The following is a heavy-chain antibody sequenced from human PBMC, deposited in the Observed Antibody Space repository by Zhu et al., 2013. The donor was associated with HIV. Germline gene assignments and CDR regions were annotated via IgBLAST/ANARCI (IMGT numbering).Heavy chain of an antibody. D-gene: IGHD3-3*01. V-gene: IGHV1-69*06. CDR2: IIPIFGTA. CDR3: ARDLMRPTDFWSGYYNLWGYYYGMDV. Sequence: QVQLVQSGAEVKKPGSSVKVSCKASGGTFSSYAISWVRQAPGQGLEWMGGIIPIFGTANYAQKFQGRVTITADKSTSTAYMELSSLRSEDTAVYYCARDLMRPTDFWSGYYNLWGYYYGMDVWGQGTTVTVSS. CDR1: GGTFSSYA. J-gene: IGHJ6*02.